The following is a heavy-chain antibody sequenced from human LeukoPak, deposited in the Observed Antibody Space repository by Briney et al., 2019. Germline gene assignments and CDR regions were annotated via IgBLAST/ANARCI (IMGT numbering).Heavy chain of an antibody. CDR2: ISSSSSYI. D-gene: IGHD5-18*01. Sequence: PGGSLRLSCAASGFTFSSYSMNWVRQAPGKGLEWVSSISSSSSYIYYADSVKGRFTISRDNAKNSLYLQMNSLRAEDTAVYYCARVAGYSLHFYPHYYYGMDVWGQGTTVTVSS. CDR3: ARVAGYSLHFYPHYYYGMDV. J-gene: IGHJ6*02. V-gene: IGHV3-21*01. CDR1: GFTFSSYS.